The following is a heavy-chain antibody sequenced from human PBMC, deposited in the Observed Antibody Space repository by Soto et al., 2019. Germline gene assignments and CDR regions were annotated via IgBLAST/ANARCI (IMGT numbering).Heavy chain of an antibody. D-gene: IGHD3-9*01. J-gene: IGHJ6*02. CDR2: ISSSSSYK. CDR1: GFTFGSYS. CDR3: ARDLNILTGYPDNYYGMDV. V-gene: IGHV3-21*01. Sequence: GSLRLSCAASGFTFGSYSMNGVRQAPGKGLEWVSSISSSSSYKYYADSVKGRFTISRDNAKNSLYLQMNSLRAEDTAVYYCARDLNILTGYPDNYYGMDVWGQGTTVTVSS.